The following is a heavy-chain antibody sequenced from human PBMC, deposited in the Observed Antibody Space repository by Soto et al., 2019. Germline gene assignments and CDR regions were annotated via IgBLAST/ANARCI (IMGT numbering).Heavy chain of an antibody. CDR3: VRWDGFFGAGGVD. D-gene: IGHD3-16*01. CDR1: GYIFTKYY. V-gene: IGHV1-18*01. CDR2: INGYNGKA. J-gene: IGHJ4*02. Sequence: QVQLVPSVTELRKPGASVKLSCKASGYIFTKYYIAWVRQAPGHGLEWMGMINGYNGKANYVQDFLGRVIMTTDTSTNTAYMDLRSLTSDDTGVYYCVRWDGFFGAGGVDWGQGTLVTVSS.